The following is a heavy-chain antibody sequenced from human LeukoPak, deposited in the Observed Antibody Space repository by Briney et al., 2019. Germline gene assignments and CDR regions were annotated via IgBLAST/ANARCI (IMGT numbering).Heavy chain of an antibody. CDR2: ISNRDRT. D-gene: IGHD5-18*01. J-gene: IGHJ4*02. CDR3: AKARGDSYGHFQY. Sequence: GGSLRLSCAASGFTFSSYAISWVRQAPGKGLEWVSAISNRDRTYYTDSVKGRFTISRDNSKNTVHLQMNSLRAEDTAVYYCAKARGDSYGHFQYWGQGTLVTVSS. CDR1: GFTFSSYA. V-gene: IGHV3-23*01.